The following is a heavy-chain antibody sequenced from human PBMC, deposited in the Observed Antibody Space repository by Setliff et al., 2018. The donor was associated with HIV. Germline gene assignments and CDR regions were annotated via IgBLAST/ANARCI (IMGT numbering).Heavy chain of an antibody. CDR3: ARHSPSDY. CDR2: IYNSAST. V-gene: IGHV4-59*08. J-gene: IGHJ4*02. CDR1: GDSISTDY. Sequence: PSETLSLTCTVSGDSISTDYWTWIRQPPGKGLEWIGYIYNSASTSYNHSLKSRVTISVDTSKNQFSLKLSSVTAADTAVYYCARHSPSDYLGQGTLVTVSS.